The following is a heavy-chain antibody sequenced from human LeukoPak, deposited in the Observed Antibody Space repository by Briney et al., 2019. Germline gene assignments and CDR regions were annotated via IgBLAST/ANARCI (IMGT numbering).Heavy chain of an antibody. V-gene: IGHV3-23*01. CDR2: ISGSGGST. D-gene: IGHD4-11*01. Sequence: GGSLRLSCAASGFTFSSYAMSWVRQAPGKGLEWVSTISGSGGSTYYADSVKGRFTISRDNSKNTLYLQMNSLRAEDTAVYYCAKDLDHSNLYYYYCMDVWGKGTTVTVSS. J-gene: IGHJ6*03. CDR3: AKDLDHSNLYYYYCMDV. CDR1: GFTFSSYA.